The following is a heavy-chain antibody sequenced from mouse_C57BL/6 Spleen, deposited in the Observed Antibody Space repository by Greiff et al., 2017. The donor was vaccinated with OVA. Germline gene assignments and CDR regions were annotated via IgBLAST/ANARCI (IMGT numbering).Heavy chain of an antibody. D-gene: IGHD1-1*01. CDR1: GFNIKNTY. CDR2: IDPETGNT. J-gene: IGHJ1*03. Sequence: EVQLQQSVAELVRPGASVKLSCTASGFNIKNTYMHWVKQRPGQGLEWIGRIDPETGNTKYAPKFQGKATITADKSSNTAYLQLSSLTSEDSAIYYCATDYYGSSWYFDVWGTGTTVTVSS. CDR3: ATDYYGSSWYFDV. V-gene: IGHV14-3*01.